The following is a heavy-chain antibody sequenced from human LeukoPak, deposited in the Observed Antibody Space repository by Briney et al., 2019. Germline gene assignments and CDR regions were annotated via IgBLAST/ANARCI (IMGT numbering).Heavy chain of an antibody. J-gene: IGHJ4*02. V-gene: IGHV3-23*01. D-gene: IGHD1-26*01. CDR2: ISGSGGAT. Sequence: GGSLRLSCAASGFTFSAYAMTWVRQVPGKGLEWVSSISGSGGATYIVDSVKGRLTISRDNSKNTLYLQMSSLRAEDTAVYYCAKVLYSNNLRYFDYWGQGTLVTVSS. CDR3: AKVLYSNNLRYFDY. CDR1: GFTFSAYA.